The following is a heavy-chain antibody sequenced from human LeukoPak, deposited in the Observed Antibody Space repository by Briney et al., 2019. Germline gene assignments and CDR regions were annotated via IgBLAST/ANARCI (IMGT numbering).Heavy chain of an antibody. CDR3: ARHDRVRGVIYYYYYMDV. V-gene: IGHV4-38-2*01. J-gene: IGHJ6*03. Sequence: SETLSLTCAVSGYFISSGYYWGWIRQPPGKGLEWIGSIYHSGNTYYNPSLKSRVTISVDTSKNQFSLKLSSVTAADTAVYYCARHDRVRGVIYYYYYMDVWGKGTTVTVSS. D-gene: IGHD3-10*01. CDR1: GYFISSGYY. CDR2: IYHSGNT.